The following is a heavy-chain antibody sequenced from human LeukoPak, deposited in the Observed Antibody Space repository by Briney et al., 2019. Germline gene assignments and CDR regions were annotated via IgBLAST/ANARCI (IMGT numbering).Heavy chain of an antibody. Sequence: PSETLSLTCAVSGGTFSSGDYYWGWVRQPPGRGREWVGYIYYSGSTYYNPSLKSRVTISVDTSKTQFSLKLSSVPAADTAVYYCAREVTRARRAGYNGNWFDPWGQGTLVTVSS. V-gene: IGHV4-30-4*01. J-gene: IGHJ5*02. CDR1: GGTFSSGDYY. CDR2: IYYSGST. D-gene: IGHD5-24*01. CDR3: AREVTRARRAGYNGNWFDP.